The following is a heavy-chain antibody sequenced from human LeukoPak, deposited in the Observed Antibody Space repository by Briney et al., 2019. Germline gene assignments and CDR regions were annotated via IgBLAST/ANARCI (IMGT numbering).Heavy chain of an antibody. CDR2: RNHSRST. J-gene: IGHJ6*03. CDR1: GVSVRNTTYY. D-gene: IGHD2-2*01. Sequence: PSETLSLTCTVSGVSVRNTTYYWSWIRQPPGKGLEGIVERNHSRSTNYNPSLKSRATISVDTSKNQVSLKLSSVTAADTPVYYCARGVVVPAPHPAMNYYYYMDVWGKGTTVTVS. CDR3: ARGVVVPAPHPAMNYYYYMDV. V-gene: IGHV4-34*01.